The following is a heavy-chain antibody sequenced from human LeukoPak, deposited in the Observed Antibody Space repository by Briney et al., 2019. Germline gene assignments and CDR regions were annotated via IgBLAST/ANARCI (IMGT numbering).Heavy chain of an antibody. V-gene: IGHV4-39*01. Sequence: SETLSLTCTVSGGSISSSSYYWGWIRQPPGKGLEWIGSIYYSGSTYYNPSLKSRVTISVDTSKNQFSLKLSSVTAADTAVYYCARSYSRGRNWYFDLWGRGTLVTVSS. CDR3: ARSYSRGRNWYFDL. CDR1: GGSISSSSYY. CDR2: IYYSGST. D-gene: IGHD6-13*01. J-gene: IGHJ2*01.